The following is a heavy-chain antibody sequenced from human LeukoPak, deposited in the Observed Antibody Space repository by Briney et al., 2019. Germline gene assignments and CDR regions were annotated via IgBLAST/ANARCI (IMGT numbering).Heavy chain of an antibody. CDR3: AINSGYDDGFDY. CDR1: GFTFSSYG. J-gene: IGHJ4*02. D-gene: IGHD5-12*01. CDR2: IRYDGSNK. Sequence: GGSLGLSCAASGFTFSSYGMHWVRQAPGKGLEWVAFIRYDGSNKYYADSVKGRFTISRDNSKNTLYLQMNSLRAEDTAVYYCAINSGYDDGFDYWGQGTLVTVSS. V-gene: IGHV3-30*02.